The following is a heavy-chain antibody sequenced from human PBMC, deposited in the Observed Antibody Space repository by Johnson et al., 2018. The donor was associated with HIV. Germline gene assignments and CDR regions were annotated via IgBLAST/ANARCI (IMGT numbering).Heavy chain of an antibody. J-gene: IGHJ3*02. CDR1: GFTFSSYA. V-gene: IGHV3-30-3*01. CDR3: GRDMSSRWGMGDACDI. D-gene: IGHD6-13*01. CDR2: ISYDGSNK. Sequence: QVQLVESGGGVVQPGRSLRLSCAASGFTFSSYALHWVRQAPGKGLEWVAVISYDGSNKYSADSVKGRLTISRDNSKNTLYLQMSRLRAEDTAMYYCGRDMSSRWGMGDACDIWGQGTMVTVSS.